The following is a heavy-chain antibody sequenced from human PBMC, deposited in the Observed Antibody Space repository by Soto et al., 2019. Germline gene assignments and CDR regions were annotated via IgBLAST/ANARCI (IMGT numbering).Heavy chain of an antibody. CDR3: VKDWTGDTCPCMDV. CDR1: GLTFNNYA. CDR2: ISGSDDST. J-gene: IGHJ6*01. Sequence: VQLLESGGGLVQPGGSLRLSCAASGLTFNNYAMTWVRQAPGKGLEWVSTISGSDDSTYYADSVKGRLTISRDNSKNALYLQMSSLRAEDTALYYCVKDWTGDTCPCMDVWGQGTTVTVSS. D-gene: IGHD2-8*02. V-gene: IGHV3-23*01.